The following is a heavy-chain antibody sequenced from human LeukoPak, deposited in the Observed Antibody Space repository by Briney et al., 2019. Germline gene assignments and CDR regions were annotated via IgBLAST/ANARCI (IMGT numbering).Heavy chain of an antibody. V-gene: IGHV3-53*01. J-gene: IGHJ4*02. CDR1: GFTVSSNY. D-gene: IGHD3-3*01. Sequence: GGSLRLSCAASGFTVSSNYMSWVRQAPGKGLEWVSVIYSGGSTYYADSVKGRFTISRDNSKNTLYLQMNSLRAEDTAVYYCASSYDFWSGTVGLWGQGTLVTVCS. CDR2: IYSGGST. CDR3: ASSYDFWSGTVGL.